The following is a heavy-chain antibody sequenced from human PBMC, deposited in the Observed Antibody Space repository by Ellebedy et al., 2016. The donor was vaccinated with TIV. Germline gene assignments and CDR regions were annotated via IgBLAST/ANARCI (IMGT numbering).Heavy chain of an antibody. J-gene: IGHJ6*02. CDR3: ARDVTTIPLMVSGYGMDV. V-gene: IGHV3-23*01. D-gene: IGHD2-8*01. Sequence: GESLKISCAASGFTFSSYAMSWVRQAPGKGLEWVSGISGSGGSTYYGDSVKGRFTISRDNSKNTLFLQMNSLRAEDTAVYFCARDVTTIPLMVSGYGMDVWGRGTTVTVSS. CDR2: ISGSGGST. CDR1: GFTFSSYA.